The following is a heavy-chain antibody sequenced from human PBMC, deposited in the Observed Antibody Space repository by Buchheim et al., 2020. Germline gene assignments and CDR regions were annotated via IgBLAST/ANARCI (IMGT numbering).Heavy chain of an antibody. CDR2: ISGGGGST. CDR3: ARDRYCTSTSCLPFPVV. D-gene: IGHD2-2*01. Sequence: EVQLLESGGGLVQPGGSLRLSCAASGFTFSSYAMSWVRQAPGKGLERVSGISGGGGSTYYADSVKGRFTISRDNSENTLYLPMSSLRVEDTAAYHCARDRYCTSTSCLPFPVVWGQGTT. J-gene: IGHJ6*02. CDR1: GFTFSSYA. V-gene: IGHV3-23*01.